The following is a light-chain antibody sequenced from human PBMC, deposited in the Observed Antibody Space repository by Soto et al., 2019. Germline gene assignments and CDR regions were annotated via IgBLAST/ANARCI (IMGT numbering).Light chain of an antibody. Sequence: ETVLTQSPGTLSLSPGERATLSCRASQSVNGNYLAWYQQKPSQAPRLLIYGTSSRATGIPDRFSGSGSGTDFTLTISRLEPEDFAVYYCQQCGSLPGTFGQGTKVDIK. CDR3: QQCGSLPGT. CDR1: QSVNGNY. V-gene: IGKV3-20*01. CDR2: GTS. J-gene: IGKJ1*01.